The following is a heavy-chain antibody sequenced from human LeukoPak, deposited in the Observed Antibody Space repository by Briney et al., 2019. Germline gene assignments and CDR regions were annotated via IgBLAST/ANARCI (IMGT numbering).Heavy chain of an antibody. CDR3: ARTRPGSSSWSMGPRYAFDI. Sequence: GASVKVSCKASGYTFTGYYMHWVRQAPGQGLEWMGGIIPIFGTANYAQKFQGRVTITTDESTSTAYMELSSLRSEDTAVYYCARTRPGSSSWSMGPRYAFDIWGQGTMVTVSS. V-gene: IGHV1-69*05. J-gene: IGHJ3*02. CDR1: GYTFTGYY. D-gene: IGHD6-13*01. CDR2: IIPIFGTA.